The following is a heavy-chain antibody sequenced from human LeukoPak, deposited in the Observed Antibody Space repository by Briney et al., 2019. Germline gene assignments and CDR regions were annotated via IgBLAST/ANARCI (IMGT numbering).Heavy chain of an antibody. D-gene: IGHD6-13*01. CDR1: GFTFSSYA. CDR3: ARVPHLYSSSWYQSAFDI. J-gene: IGHJ3*02. V-gene: IGHV3-23*01. Sequence: GGSLRLSCAASGFTFSSYAMSWVRQAPGKGLEWVSAISGSGGSTYYADSVKGRLTISRDNSKNTLYLQMNSLRAEDTAVYYCARVPHLYSSSWYQSAFDIWGQGTMVTVSS. CDR2: ISGSGGST.